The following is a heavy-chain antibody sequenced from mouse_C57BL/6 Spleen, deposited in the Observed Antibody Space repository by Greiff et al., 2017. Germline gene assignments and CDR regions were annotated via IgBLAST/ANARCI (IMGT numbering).Heavy chain of an antibody. D-gene: IGHD2-1*01. V-gene: IGHV5-16*01. CDR1: GFTFSDYY. Sequence: EVKLMESEGGLVQPGSSMKLSCTASGFTFSDYYMAWVRQVPEKGLEWVANINYDGSSTYYLDSLKSRFIISRDNAKNILYLQMSSLKSEDTATYYCARVYGNCFAYWGQGTLVTVSA. J-gene: IGHJ3*01. CDR3: ARVYGNCFAY. CDR2: INYDGSST.